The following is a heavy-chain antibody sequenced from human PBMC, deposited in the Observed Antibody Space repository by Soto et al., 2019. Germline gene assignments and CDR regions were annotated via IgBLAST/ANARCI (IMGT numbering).Heavy chain of an antibody. Sequence: ASVKVSCKASGYTFTGYYMHWVRQAPGQGLGWMGWINPNSGGTNYAQKFQGWVTMTRDTSISTAYMELSRLRSYDTAVYYCGRARHVSGPSYYYYVMDVWGQGTTVTVPS. D-gene: IGHD3-10*01. V-gene: IGHV1-2*04. CDR3: GRARHVSGPSYYYYVMDV. CDR2: INPNSGGT. CDR1: GYTFTGYY. J-gene: IGHJ6*02.